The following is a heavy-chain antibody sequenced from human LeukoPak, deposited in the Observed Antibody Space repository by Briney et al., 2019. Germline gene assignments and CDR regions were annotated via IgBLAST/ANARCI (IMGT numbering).Heavy chain of an antibody. CDR2: IYYSGST. D-gene: IGHD3-10*01. CDR1: GGSISSYY. Sequence: SETLSLTCTVSGGSISSYYWSWIRQPPGKGLEWIGYIYYSGSTNYNPSLKSRVTISVDTSKNQFSLKLSSVTAADTAVYYCARRLSRGRHYYFDYWGQGTLVTVSS. CDR3: ARRLSRGRHYYFDY. V-gene: IGHV4-59*12. J-gene: IGHJ4*02.